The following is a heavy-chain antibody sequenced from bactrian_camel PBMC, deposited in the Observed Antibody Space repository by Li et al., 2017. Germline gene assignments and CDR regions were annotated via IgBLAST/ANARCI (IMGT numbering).Heavy chain of an antibody. CDR1: GYTYRTYC. D-gene: IGHD3*01. CDR2: IDSDGTT. V-gene: IGHV3S53*01. Sequence: HVQLVESGGGSVQAGGSLRLSCAVSGYTYRTYCMGWFRQAPGKEREGVAAIDSDGTTSYSPSVMGRFTISKDDDKDTLYLQIVNLKPEDSALYYCAADDHDCNAGYCYCDLDGSFFGYWGQGTQVTVS. J-gene: IGHJ6*01. CDR3: AADDHDCNAGYCYCDLDGSFFGY.